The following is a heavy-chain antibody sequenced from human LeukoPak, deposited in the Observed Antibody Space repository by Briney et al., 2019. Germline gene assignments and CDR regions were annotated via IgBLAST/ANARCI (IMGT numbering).Heavy chain of an antibody. Sequence: GGSLRLSCAASGFTFSSYAMHWVRQAPGKGLEWVAVISYDGSNKYYADSVKGRFTISRDNSKNTLYLQMNSLRAEDTAVYYCAKDLAAADDYYYGMDVWGQGTTVTVSS. D-gene: IGHD6-13*01. CDR2: ISYDGSNK. CDR1: GFTFSSYA. J-gene: IGHJ6*02. V-gene: IGHV3-30-3*01. CDR3: AKDLAAADDYYYGMDV.